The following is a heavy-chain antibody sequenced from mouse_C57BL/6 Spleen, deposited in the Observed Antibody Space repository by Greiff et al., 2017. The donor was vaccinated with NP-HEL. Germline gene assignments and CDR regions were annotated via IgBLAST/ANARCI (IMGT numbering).Heavy chain of an antibody. J-gene: IGHJ1*03. CDR1: GYTFTDYY. Sequence: EVQLQQSGPELVKPGASVKISCKASGYTFTDYYMNWVKQSHGKSLEWIGDINPNNGGTSYNQKFKGKATLTVDKSSSTAYMELRSLTSEDSAVYYCAREDYGSSAEIWGTGTTVTVSS. CDR3: AREDYGSSAEI. D-gene: IGHD1-1*01. CDR2: INPNNGGT. V-gene: IGHV1-26*01.